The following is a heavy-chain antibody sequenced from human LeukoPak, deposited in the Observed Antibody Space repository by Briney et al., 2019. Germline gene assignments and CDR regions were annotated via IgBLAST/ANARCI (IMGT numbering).Heavy chain of an antibody. J-gene: IGHJ4*02. CDR1: GFTFSSYW. CDR2: IKTDGSST. CDR3: ARAPYGDCPDY. Sequence: GGSLRLSCAASGFTFSSYWMHWVRQASGKGLVWVSRIKTDGSSTSYADSVKGRFTISRDNAKSSLYLQLNSLRAEDTAVYYCARAPYGDCPDYWGQGTPVTVSS. D-gene: IGHD4-17*01. V-gene: IGHV3-74*01.